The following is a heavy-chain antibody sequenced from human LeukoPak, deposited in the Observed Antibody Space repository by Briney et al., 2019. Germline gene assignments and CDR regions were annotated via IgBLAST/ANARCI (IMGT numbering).Heavy chain of an antibody. D-gene: IGHD1-7*01. CDR3: ARGNGITGTTVIDY. Sequence: SETLSLTCSVSGGSISSYYWSWIRQPPGKGLEWIGYIYYSGSTNYNPSLKSRVTISVDTSKNQFSLKLSSVTAADTAVYYCARGNGITGTTVIDYWGQGTLVTVSS. V-gene: IGHV4-59*01. CDR2: IYYSGST. CDR1: GGSISSYY. J-gene: IGHJ4*02.